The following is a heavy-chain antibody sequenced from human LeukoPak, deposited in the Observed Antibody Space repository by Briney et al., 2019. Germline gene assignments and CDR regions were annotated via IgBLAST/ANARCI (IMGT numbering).Heavy chain of an antibody. Sequence: VKVSCKASGYTFTGYYMHWVRQAPGQGLEWMGWINPNSGGTNYAQKFQGRVTMTRDTSISTAYMELRSLRSDDTAVYYCARDPSIVATTGRIDYWGEGTLVTVSS. CDR3: ARDPSIVATTGRIDY. CDR1: GYTFTGYY. V-gene: IGHV1-2*02. D-gene: IGHD5-12*01. CDR2: INPNSGGT. J-gene: IGHJ4*02.